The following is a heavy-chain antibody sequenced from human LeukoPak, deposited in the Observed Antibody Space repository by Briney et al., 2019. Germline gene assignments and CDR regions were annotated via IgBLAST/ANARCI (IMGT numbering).Heavy chain of an antibody. J-gene: IGHJ3*02. Sequence: SETLSLTCTVSGGSISSYYWSWIRQPPGKGLEWIGYIYYSGSTYYNPSLKSRVTISVDTSKNQFSLKLSSVTAADTAVYYCARRGYSYGYDPAMEAFDIWGQGTMVTVSS. V-gene: IGHV4-59*12. CDR2: IYYSGST. CDR1: GGSISSYY. D-gene: IGHD5-18*01. CDR3: ARRGYSYGYDPAMEAFDI.